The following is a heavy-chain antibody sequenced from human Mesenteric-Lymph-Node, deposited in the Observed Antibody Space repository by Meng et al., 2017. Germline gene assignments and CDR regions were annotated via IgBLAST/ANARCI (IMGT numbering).Heavy chain of an antibody. Sequence: SETLSLTCTVSGASVSSDYWSWIRQPPGKGLEWIGYIYNTGSTNYNPSLKSRVTISVDTSKNQFSLKLRSVTSADTAVYYCARDGYSYGLYYFDYWGQGTLVTVSS. V-gene: IGHV4-59*02. J-gene: IGHJ4*02. CDR2: IYNTGST. D-gene: IGHD5-18*01. CDR3: ARDGYSYGLYYFDY. CDR1: GASVSSDY.